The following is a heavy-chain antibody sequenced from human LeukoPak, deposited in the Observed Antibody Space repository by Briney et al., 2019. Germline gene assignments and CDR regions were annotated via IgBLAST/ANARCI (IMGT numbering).Heavy chain of an antibody. Sequence: SETLSLTCAVYGGSFSGYYWSWIRQRPGKGLEWIGEIDHSGSTNYNPSLKSRVSISVDTSKNQFSLKLSSVTAADTAVYYCARGGGNSGYYLDHWGQGTLVTVSS. V-gene: IGHV4-34*01. CDR3: ARGGGNSGYYLDH. CDR1: GGSFSGYY. D-gene: IGHD5-12*01. J-gene: IGHJ4*02. CDR2: IDHSGST.